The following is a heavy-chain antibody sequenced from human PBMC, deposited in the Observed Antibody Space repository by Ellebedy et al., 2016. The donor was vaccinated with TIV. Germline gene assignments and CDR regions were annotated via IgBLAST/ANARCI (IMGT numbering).Heavy chain of an antibody. J-gene: IGHJ6*02. CDR1: DYSISSGYY. D-gene: IGHD3-22*01. CDR2: MYHSGST. Sequence: SETLSLXXTVSDYSISSGYYWGWIRQPPGKGLEWIGSMYHSGSTYYNPSLKSRVTISVDTSKNQFSLKVSSVTAADTAVYYCARDRMYYYDSSGSYQYYGMDVWGQGTTVTISS. CDR3: ARDRMYYYDSSGSYQYYGMDV. V-gene: IGHV4-38-2*02.